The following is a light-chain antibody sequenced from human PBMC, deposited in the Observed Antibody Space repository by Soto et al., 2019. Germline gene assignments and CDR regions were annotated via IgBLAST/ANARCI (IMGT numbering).Light chain of an antibody. CDR1: QSLLHSNGYNY. CDR2: LNS. V-gene: IGKV2-28*01. J-gene: IGKJ1*01. Sequence: DIVMTQSPLSLPVTPGEPASISCRSSQSLLHSNGYNYLDWYLQKPGQSPQLLIYLNSNRASGVPDRFSGSGSGTDFTLKISRVEAEDVGVYYCMQALQAPPPFGQGTKVEIK. CDR3: MQALQAPPP.